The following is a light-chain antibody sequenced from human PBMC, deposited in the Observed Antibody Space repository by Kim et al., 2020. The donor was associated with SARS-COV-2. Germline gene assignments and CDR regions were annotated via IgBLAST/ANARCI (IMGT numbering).Light chain of an antibody. V-gene: IGKV3-11*01. CDR3: QQRGNWPT. J-gene: IGKJ4*01. CDR1: SNVRSY. Sequence: SLSPGGRATLSCRASSNVRSYLAWYQHKPGQAPRLLIYDASNRATGIPDRFSGGGSGTDFTLTISSLEPEDVAVYYCQQRGNWPTFGGGTKVDIK. CDR2: DAS.